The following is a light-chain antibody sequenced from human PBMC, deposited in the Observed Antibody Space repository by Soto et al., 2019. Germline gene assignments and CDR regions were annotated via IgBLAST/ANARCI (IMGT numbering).Light chain of an antibody. CDR2: AAS. Sequence: DIQVSQSPASLSASVGDRVSITCRASQSISSYLNWYQQKPGKAPKLLIYAASSLQSGVPSRFSGSGSGTDFTLTISSLQPEDFATYYCQHSYSTPMAFGQGTRLEIK. CDR1: QSISSY. CDR3: QHSYSTPMA. J-gene: IGKJ5*01. V-gene: IGKV1-39*01.